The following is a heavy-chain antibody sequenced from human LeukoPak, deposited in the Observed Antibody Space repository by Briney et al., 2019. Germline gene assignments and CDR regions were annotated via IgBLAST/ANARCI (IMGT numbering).Heavy chain of an antibody. V-gene: IGHV4-39*01. Sequence: SETLSLTCTVSGGSISSSSYYWGWIRQPPGKGLEWIGSIYYSGSTYYNPSLKSRVTISVDTSNNQFSLKLSSVTAADTAVYYCARFVRDYVWGSYRREYYYYYMDVWGKGTTVTVSS. D-gene: IGHD3-16*02. CDR3: ARFVRDYVWGSYRREYYYYYMDV. CDR1: GGSISSSSYY. CDR2: IYYSGST. J-gene: IGHJ6*03.